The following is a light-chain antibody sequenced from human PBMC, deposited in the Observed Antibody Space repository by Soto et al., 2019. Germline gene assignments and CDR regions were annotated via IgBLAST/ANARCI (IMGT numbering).Light chain of an antibody. CDR3: CSYAGSYTLV. CDR2: DVN. Sequence: QSALTQPRSVSGSPGQSVTLSCTGTSSDVGGYHYVPWYQHHPGKAPKIIIYDVNKRPSGVPDRFSGSKSGNTASLTISGLQTEDEADYYCCSYAGSYTLVFGGGTKLTVL. V-gene: IGLV2-11*01. CDR1: SSDVGGYHY. J-gene: IGLJ2*01.